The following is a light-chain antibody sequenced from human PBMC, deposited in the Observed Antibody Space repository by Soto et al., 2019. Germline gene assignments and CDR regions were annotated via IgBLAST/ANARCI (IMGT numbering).Light chain of an antibody. J-gene: IGKJ4*01. CDR2: IAS. Sequence: DIQMTQSPSSVSASVGDRVTITCRASQDVNSWLTWYQQKPGKAPKVLIYIASRLQPGVPSRFSGRGSGTDFSLSISNLQPEDFATYFCQQSKSFPLTVGGGTKVDIK. CDR3: QQSKSFPLT. CDR1: QDVNSW. V-gene: IGKV1-12*01.